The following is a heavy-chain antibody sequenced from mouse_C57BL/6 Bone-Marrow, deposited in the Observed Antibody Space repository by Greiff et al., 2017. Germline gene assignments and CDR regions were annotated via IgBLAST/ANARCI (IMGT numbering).Heavy chain of an antibody. CDR2: ISSGGSYT. D-gene: IGHD2-2*01. Sequence: EVQVVESGGDLVKPGGSLTLSCAASGFSFSSYGMSWVRQTPDKRLEWVATISSGGSYTYYPAIVTGRFTISRDNAKNTLYLRIGSLKSEDTAMYYCARQGVTTRGLAYWGQGTLVTVSA. J-gene: IGHJ3*01. CDR1: GFSFSSYG. V-gene: IGHV5-6*01. CDR3: ARQGVTTRGLAY.